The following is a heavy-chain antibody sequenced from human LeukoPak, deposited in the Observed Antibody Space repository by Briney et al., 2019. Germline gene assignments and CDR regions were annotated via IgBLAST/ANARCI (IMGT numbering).Heavy chain of an antibody. CDR2: IRYDGSNK. CDR1: EFTFSSYG. D-gene: IGHD6-13*01. CDR3: AKVFAYSSSWGGFRAEAGYYYMDV. J-gene: IGHJ6*03. Sequence: PGGSLRLSCAASEFTFSSYGMHWVRQAPGKGLEWVAFIRYDGSNKYYADSVKGRFTISRDNSKNTLYLQMNSLRAEDTAVYYCAKVFAYSSSWGGFRAEAGYYYMDVWGKGTTVTISS. V-gene: IGHV3-30*02.